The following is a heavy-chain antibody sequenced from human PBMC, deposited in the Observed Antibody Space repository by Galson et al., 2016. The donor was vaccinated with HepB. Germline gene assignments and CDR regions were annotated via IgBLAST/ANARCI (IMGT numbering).Heavy chain of an antibody. CDR3: VRDGYCSGGSCSSKFFFDY. CDR1: GYSFPHFW. V-gene: IGHV5-51*01. D-gene: IGHD2-15*01. Sequence: QSGAEVKKPGESLKISCQASGYSFPHFWIGWVRLMPGKGLEWMGVIFPSDSDTTYNPSFEGQVTISADTSSDTVYLQWNSLKASDTAMYYCVRDGYCSGGSCSSKFFFDYWGQGTLVTVSS. J-gene: IGHJ4*02. CDR2: IFPSDSDT.